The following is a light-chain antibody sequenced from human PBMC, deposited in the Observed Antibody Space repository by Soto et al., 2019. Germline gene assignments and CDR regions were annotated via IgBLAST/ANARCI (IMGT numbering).Light chain of an antibody. CDR2: HAS. J-gene: IGKJ1*01. Sequence: DIQMTQSPSTLSAFVGDRVTITCRASQSIGRWLAWYQQKPGKAPKLLIYHASTLESGVPSRFSGSGSGTEFTLTISSLQPDDFATYYCQQYNSYSFGQGTKVDIK. CDR3: QQYNSYS. CDR1: QSIGRW. V-gene: IGKV1-5*01.